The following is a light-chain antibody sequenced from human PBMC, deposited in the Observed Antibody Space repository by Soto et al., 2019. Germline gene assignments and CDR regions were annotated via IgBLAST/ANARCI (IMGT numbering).Light chain of an antibody. CDR2: AAS. CDR3: QHYGSSPPVT. CDR1: QSISSNN. J-gene: IGKJ3*01. Sequence: VLTQSPGTLSLSPGERATLSCRASQSISSNNLAWYHQKPGQAPRLLIYAASARVTGIPDRFSGSGSGTDFTLTISRLEPEDFAVYYCQHYGSSPPVTFGPGTKVDIK. V-gene: IGKV3-20*01.